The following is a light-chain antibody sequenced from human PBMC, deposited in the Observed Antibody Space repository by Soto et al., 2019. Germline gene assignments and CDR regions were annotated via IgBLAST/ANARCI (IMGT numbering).Light chain of an antibody. Sequence: EIVLTQSPGTLSLSPGERSTLSCRARQTVSTSYLAWYQQKPVQAPRLLIYGASIRATGIPDRFSGSGSGTDFTRTISRLEPEDFSVYYCQQYGSSPITFGGGTKVEIK. CDR2: GAS. J-gene: IGKJ4*01. CDR1: QTVSTSY. V-gene: IGKV3-20*01. CDR3: QQYGSSPIT.